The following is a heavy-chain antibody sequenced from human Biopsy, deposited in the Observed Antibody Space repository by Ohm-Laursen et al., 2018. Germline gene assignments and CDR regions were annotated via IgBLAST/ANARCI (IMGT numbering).Heavy chain of an antibody. CDR3: AGLVTGFIDP. CDR1: GGSISSGGYY. V-gene: IGHV4-31*03. CDR2: MYYSGST. D-gene: IGHD3-9*01. Sequence: SQTLSLTCTVSGGSISSGGYYWGWIRQHPGKGLEWIGHMYYSGSTYYNPSLKSRITISVDTSKNQFSLKLSSVTAADTAVYYCAGLVTGFIDPWGQGTLVTVS. J-gene: IGHJ5*02.